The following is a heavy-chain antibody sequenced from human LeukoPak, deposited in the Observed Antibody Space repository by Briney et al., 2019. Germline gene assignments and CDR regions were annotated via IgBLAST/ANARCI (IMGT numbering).Heavy chain of an antibody. V-gene: IGHV3-11*01. J-gene: IGHJ4*02. D-gene: IGHD3-22*01. CDR1: GFTFSDYY. CDR2: ISSSGSTI. Sequence: GGSLRLSCAASGFTFSDYYMSWIRQAPGKGLEWVSYISSSGSTIYYAVSVKGRFTISRDNAKNSLYLQMNSLRAEDTAVYYCARDLYYYDSSPIGYWGQGTLVTVSS. CDR3: ARDLYYYDSSPIGY.